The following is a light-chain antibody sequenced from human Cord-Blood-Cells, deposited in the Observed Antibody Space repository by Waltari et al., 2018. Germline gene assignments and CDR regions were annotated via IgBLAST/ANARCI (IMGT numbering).Light chain of an antibody. J-gene: IGLJ1*01. CDR3: SSYTSSSTFYV. V-gene: IGLV2-14*03. CDR2: DVS. Sequence: QSALTQPASVSGSHGQSITISCTGTRRDVGGYNYVSWYQQHPGKAPKLMIYDVSNRPSGVSNRFSGSKSGNTASLTISGLQAEDEADYYCSSYTSSSTFYVFGTGTKVTVL. CDR1: RRDVGGYNY.